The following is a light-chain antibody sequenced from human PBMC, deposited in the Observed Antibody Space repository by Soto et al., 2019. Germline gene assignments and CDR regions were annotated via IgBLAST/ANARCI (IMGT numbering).Light chain of an antibody. Sequence: DIQLTQSPSFLSASVGDRVTITCRASQGIGSLLAWYQQKPGKAPKLLIHTASTLQSGVPSRFSGGGSGTEFTLTISSLQPEDFATYYCQHRHSYPITFGQGTRLEIK. CDR3: QHRHSYPIT. J-gene: IGKJ5*01. CDR2: TAS. V-gene: IGKV1-9*01. CDR1: QGIGSL.